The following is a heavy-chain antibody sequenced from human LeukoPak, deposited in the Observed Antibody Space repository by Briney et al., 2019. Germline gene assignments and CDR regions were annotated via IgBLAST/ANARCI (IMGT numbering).Heavy chain of an antibody. D-gene: IGHD4-11*01. CDR1: GFTFDDYA. CDR3: VKGDYSNSYFDY. J-gene: IGHJ4*02. Sequence: PPGRSLRLSCAASGFTFDDYAMHWVRQAPGKGLEWVSGMSWNSGSIGYADSVKGRFTISRDNAKNSLYLQMNSLRAEDMALYYCVKGDYSNSYFDYWGQGTLVTVSS. CDR2: MSWNSGSI. V-gene: IGHV3-9*03.